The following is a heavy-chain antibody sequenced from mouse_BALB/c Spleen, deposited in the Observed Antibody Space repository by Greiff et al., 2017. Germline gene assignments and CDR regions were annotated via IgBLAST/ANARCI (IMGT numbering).Heavy chain of an antibody. Sequence: EVQLQQSGPELVKPGASVKISCKASGYTFTGYYMNWVKQSHGKRLEWIGRINPYNGDTYYNQKFKGKATLTVDKSSSTANIELLSLTSEDSAVYYCGRDYGYDGSWFAYWGQGTLVTVSA. D-gene: IGHD2-2*01. J-gene: IGHJ3*01. CDR1: GYTFTGYY. V-gene: IGHV1-37*01. CDR2: INPYNGDT. CDR3: GRDYGYDGSWFAY.